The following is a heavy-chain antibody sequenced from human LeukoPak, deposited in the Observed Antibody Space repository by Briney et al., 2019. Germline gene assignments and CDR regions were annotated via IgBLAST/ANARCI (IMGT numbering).Heavy chain of an antibody. V-gene: IGHV4-4*07. Sequence: SETLSLTCTVSGGSISGYYWSWIRQPAGKGLEWIGRIYTSGSTNYNPSLKSRVTMSVDTSKNQFSLKLSSVTAADTAVYYCAREQQLVRGQFFTDYWGRGTLVTVSS. CDR3: AREQQLVRGQFFTDY. CDR1: GGSISGYY. J-gene: IGHJ4*02. D-gene: IGHD6-13*01. CDR2: IYTSGST.